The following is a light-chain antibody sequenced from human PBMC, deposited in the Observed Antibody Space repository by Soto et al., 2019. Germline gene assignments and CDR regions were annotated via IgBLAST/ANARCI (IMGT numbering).Light chain of an antibody. CDR2: ENN. Sequence: NFMLTQPHSVSESPGKTVTISCTGSSGSIASNYVQWYQQRPGSAPTTVIYENNKRSSGVPDRFSDSIDSSSNSASLTISGLKTEDEADYYCQSYGNNNQVFGGGTKLTVL. J-gene: IGLJ3*02. V-gene: IGLV6-57*02. CDR1: SGSIASNY. CDR3: QSYGNNNQV.